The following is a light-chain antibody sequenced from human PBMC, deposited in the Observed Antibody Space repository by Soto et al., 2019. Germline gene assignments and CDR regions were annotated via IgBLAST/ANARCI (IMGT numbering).Light chain of an antibody. V-gene: IGKV3-11*01. CDR1: QNVRTF. CDR3: QQRSNWPRFT. J-gene: IGKJ4*01. Sequence: EVVLTQSPATLSLSPGERATLSCRASQNVRTFLDWYQQKPGQAPRLLIYGASNRATGIPARFSGSGSETDFTLTISSLEPEDFAVYYCQQRSNWPRFTFGGGTKVDIK. CDR2: GAS.